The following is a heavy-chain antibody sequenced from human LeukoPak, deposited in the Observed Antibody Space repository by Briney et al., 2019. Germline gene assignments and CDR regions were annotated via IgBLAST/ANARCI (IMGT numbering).Heavy chain of an antibody. D-gene: IGHD5-12*01. CDR3: ARIRGGDSGYDYGVVLPAIPDYFDY. CDR2: IYYSGST. J-gene: IGHJ4*02. CDR1: GGSVSSGGYY. V-gene: IGHV4-31*03. Sequence: SETLSLTCTVSGGSVSSGGYYWSWIRQHPGKGLEWIGNIYYSGSTAYTPSLKSRVTISVDTSKNQFSLRLTSVTAADTAVYYCARIRGGDSGYDYGVVLPAIPDYFDYWGQGTLVTVSS.